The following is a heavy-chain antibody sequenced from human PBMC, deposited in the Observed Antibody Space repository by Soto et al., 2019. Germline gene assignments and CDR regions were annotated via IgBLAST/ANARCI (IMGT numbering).Heavy chain of an antibody. V-gene: IGHV3-33*06. Sequence: GGSLRLSCAASGFTFNSYGMHWVRQAPGKGLEWVAVIWHDGSNKYYADSVKGRFTISRDNSKNTLFLQMNSLRAEDTALYYCAKGSHYDILTAYHAFDYWGPGTLVTVSS. CDR2: IWHDGSNK. D-gene: IGHD3-9*01. CDR1: GFTFNSYG. CDR3: AKGSHYDILTAYHAFDY. J-gene: IGHJ4*02.